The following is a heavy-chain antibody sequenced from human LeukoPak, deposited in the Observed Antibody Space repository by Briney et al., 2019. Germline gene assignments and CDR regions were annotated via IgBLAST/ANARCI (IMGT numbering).Heavy chain of an antibody. Sequence: SETLSLTCAVYGGSFSGCYWSWIRQPPGKGLEWIGEINHSGSTNYNPSLKSQVTISVDTSKNQFSLKLSSVTAADTAVYYCARVYYYGSGSGDFDYWGQGTLVTVSS. J-gene: IGHJ4*02. CDR2: INHSGST. CDR3: ARVYYYGSGSGDFDY. D-gene: IGHD3-10*01. CDR1: GGSFSGCY. V-gene: IGHV4-34*01.